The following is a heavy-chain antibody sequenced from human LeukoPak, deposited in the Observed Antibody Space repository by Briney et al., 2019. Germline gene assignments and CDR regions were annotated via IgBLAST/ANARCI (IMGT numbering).Heavy chain of an antibody. Sequence: PSETLSLTCTVSGGSVSSGSYYWSWFRQPPGKGLEWIGYIYYSGTTNYNPSLKSRVTISVDTSKNQFSLRLSSVTAADTAVYYCARGWGGDYGVGLDSWGQGTLVTVSS. CDR2: IYYSGTT. V-gene: IGHV4-61*01. CDR3: ARGWGGDYGVGLDS. CDR1: GGSVSSGSYY. D-gene: IGHD4-17*01. J-gene: IGHJ4*02.